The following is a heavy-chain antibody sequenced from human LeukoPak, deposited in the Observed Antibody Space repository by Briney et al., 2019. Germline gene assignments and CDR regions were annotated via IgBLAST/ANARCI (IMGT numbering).Heavy chain of an antibody. CDR3: ARGPIIDIVIIPAADDYYYMDV. J-gene: IGHJ6*03. Sequence: GASVKVSCKASGGTFSSYSISWVRQAPGQGLEWMGGIIPLFGTVNYTQKFQGRVTFTADESTNTAYMEHISLRSEDTAVYYCARGPIIDIVIIPAADDYYYMDVWGKGTTVTVSS. CDR2: IIPLFGTV. D-gene: IGHD2-2*01. CDR1: GGTFSSYS. V-gene: IGHV1-69*13.